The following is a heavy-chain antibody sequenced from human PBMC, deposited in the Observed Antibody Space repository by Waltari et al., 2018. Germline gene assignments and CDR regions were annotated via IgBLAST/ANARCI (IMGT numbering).Heavy chain of an antibody. CDR2: IIPIFGTA. Sequence: QVQLVQSGAEVKKPGSSVKVSCKASGGTFSSYAISWGRQAPGQGLEWMGRIIPIFGTANFAQKVQGRVTMTADKSTSTAYMELSSLRSEDTAVYYCARLNNWNAGYWGQGTLVTVSS. D-gene: IGHD1-20*01. CDR3: ARLNNWNAGY. J-gene: IGHJ4*02. V-gene: IGHV1-69*13. CDR1: GGTFSSYA.